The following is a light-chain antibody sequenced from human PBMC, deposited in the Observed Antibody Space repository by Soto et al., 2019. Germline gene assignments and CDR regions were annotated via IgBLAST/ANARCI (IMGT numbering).Light chain of an antibody. CDR1: QSVSSSS. CDR2: NTS. J-gene: IGKJ4*01. Sequence: EIVLTQSPGTLSLSPGERATLSCRASQSVSSSSLAWYQQKPGQAPRLLIYNTSRRATGIPDRFSGSGSGTDFTLTISRLEPEDFAVYYCQQYVSSPPLTFGGGTKVEIK. V-gene: IGKV3-20*01. CDR3: QQYVSSPPLT.